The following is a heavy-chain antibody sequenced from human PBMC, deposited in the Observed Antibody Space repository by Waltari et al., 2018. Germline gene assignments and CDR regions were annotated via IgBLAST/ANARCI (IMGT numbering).Heavy chain of an antibody. V-gene: IGHV4-4*07. CDR2: IYTSGST. D-gene: IGHD3-10*02. CDR1: GGSISNYY. CDR3: ARDRGGVRSILPGWLDP. J-gene: IGHJ5*02. Sequence: QVQLQESGPGLVKPSETLSLTCTVSGGSISNYYWSWIRQPAGKGLEWIGRIYTSGSTNYNPSLMSRVTMSVDMSKNQFSLTMSSVTAADTAGYYCARDRGGVRSILPGWLDPWGQGTLVTVSS.